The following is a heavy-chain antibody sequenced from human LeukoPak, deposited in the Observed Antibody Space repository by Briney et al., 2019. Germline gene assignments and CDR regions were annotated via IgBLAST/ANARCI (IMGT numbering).Heavy chain of an antibody. D-gene: IGHD4-17*01. V-gene: IGHV1-46*01. CDR1: GYTFTNYY. CDR2: INPRGGST. Sequence: ASVKVSCKASGYTFTNYYVHWVRQAPGQGLEWMGIINPRGGSTSYAQKFQGRVTMTRDTSTGTVYMELSRLRSEDTAIYYCATSPHRDYESDYWGQGTLVTVSS. J-gene: IGHJ4*02. CDR3: ATSPHRDYESDY.